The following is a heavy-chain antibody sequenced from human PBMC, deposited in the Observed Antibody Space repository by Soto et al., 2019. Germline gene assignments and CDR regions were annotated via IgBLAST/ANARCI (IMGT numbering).Heavy chain of an antibody. Sequence: GSLRLSCISSGFTFRTYTMNWVRQAPGKGLEWVSGIRGFSPYTFYAESVKGRFTISRDNAKNSLYLQMNSLRAEDAAVYYCARDRGYDAHDYYYNAMDVWGQGTTVTVSS. D-gene: IGHD2-15*01. CDR1: GFTFRTYT. CDR2: IRGFSPYT. V-gene: IGHV3-21*01. J-gene: IGHJ6*02. CDR3: ARDRGYDAHDYYYNAMDV.